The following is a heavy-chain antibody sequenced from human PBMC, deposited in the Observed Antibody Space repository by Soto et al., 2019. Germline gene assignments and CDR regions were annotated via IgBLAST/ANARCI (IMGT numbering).Heavy chain of an antibody. CDR2: IYYSGST. J-gene: IGHJ6*02. D-gene: IGHD5-12*01. CDR3: ASQRIGYRGYDWGRRGMDA. CDR1: GGSISSSSYY. V-gene: IGHV4-39*01. Sequence: QLQLQESGPGLVKPSETLSLTCTVSGGSISSSSYYWGWIRQPPGKGLEWIGSIYYSGSTYYNPSLKVRVTISVDTSKTQFTLKPSPVTAADTAVYYCASQRIGYRGYDWGRRGMDAWGQGTTVTVSS.